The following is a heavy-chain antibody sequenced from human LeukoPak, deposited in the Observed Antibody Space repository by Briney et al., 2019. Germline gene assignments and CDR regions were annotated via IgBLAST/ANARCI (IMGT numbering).Heavy chain of an antibody. J-gene: IGHJ4*02. CDR3: ASDLTFYGGIIRDY. CDR2: IYTSGST. V-gene: IGHV4-61*02. CDR1: GGSISSGSYY. Sequence: SETLSLTCTVSGGSISSGSYYWSWIRQPAGKGLEWIGRIYTSGSTNYNPSLKSRVTILVDTSKNQFSLKLSSVTAADTAVYYCASDLTFYGGIIRDYWGQGTLVTVSS. D-gene: IGHD4-23*01.